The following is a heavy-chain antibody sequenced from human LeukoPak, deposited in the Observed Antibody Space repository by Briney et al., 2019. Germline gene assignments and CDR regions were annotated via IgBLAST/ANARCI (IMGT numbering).Heavy chain of an antibody. CDR2: ISSSSSYI. CDR3: ARGGLRSTTGDY. CDR1: GFTFSSYS. J-gene: IGHJ4*02. Sequence: PGGSLRLSCAASGFTFSSYSMNWVRQPPGKGLEWVSSISSSSSYIYYADSVKGRFTISRDNAKNSLYLQMNSLRAEDTAVYYCARGGLRSTTGDYWGQGTLVTVSS. D-gene: IGHD4-17*01. V-gene: IGHV3-21*01.